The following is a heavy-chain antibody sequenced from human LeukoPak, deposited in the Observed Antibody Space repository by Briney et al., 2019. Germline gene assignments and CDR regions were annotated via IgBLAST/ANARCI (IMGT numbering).Heavy chain of an antibody. CDR1: GGSISSGGYY. D-gene: IGHD1-1*01. CDR2: IYYSGST. CDR3: ARTDLAQVEPQGD. V-gene: IGHV4-31*03. J-gene: IGHJ4*02. Sequence: PSETLSLTCTVSGGSISSGGYYWSWIRQHPGKGLEWIGYIYYSGSTYYNPSLKSRVTISVDTSKNQFSLKLSSVTAADTAVYYCARTDLAQVEPQGDWGQGTLVTVSS.